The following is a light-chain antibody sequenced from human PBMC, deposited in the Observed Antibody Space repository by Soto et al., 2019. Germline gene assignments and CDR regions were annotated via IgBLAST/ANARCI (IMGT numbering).Light chain of an antibody. CDR3: QNYNSYPLT. CDR1: QTISSW. J-gene: IGKJ4*01. CDR2: KAS. Sequence: DIQMTQSPSTPSGSVGDRVTITCRASQTISSWLAWYQQKPGKAPKLLIYKASTLKSGVPSRFSGSGSGTEFTLTISSLQPDDFATYYCQNYNSYPLTFGGGNTGDIK. V-gene: IGKV1-5*03.